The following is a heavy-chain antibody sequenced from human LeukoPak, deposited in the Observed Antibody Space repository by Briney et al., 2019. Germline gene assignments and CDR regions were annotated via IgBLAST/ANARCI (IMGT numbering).Heavy chain of an antibody. D-gene: IGHD4-11*01. CDR1: GFTFSHYA. J-gene: IGHJ4*02. V-gene: IGHV3-33*06. CDR3: EKDAERGFDFSNSLQS. CDR2: IWNDGSDE. Sequence: PGGSLRLSCTTSGFTFSHYAMHWVRQAPGKGLQWVAVIWNDGSDEYYGDSVKGRFTISRDNSKKTVYLQLSSLRVEDTAVYYCEKDAERGFDFSNSLQSWGQGTLVTVSS.